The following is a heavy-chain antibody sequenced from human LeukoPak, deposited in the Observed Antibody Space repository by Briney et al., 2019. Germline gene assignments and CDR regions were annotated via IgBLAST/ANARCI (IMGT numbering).Heavy chain of an antibody. CDR2: ISHSGST. CDR1: AGSFTGYY. CDR3: ARVVGYYYYYMDV. V-gene: IGHV4-34*01. Sequence: SETLSLTCAVNAGSFTGYYWSWIRQTPGKGLEWIGEISHSGSTNYNPSLKSRGTISIDTSKNQFSLNLTSTTAADTAIYYCARVVGYYYYYMDVWGKGTTVTVSS. D-gene: IGHD2-21*01. J-gene: IGHJ6*03.